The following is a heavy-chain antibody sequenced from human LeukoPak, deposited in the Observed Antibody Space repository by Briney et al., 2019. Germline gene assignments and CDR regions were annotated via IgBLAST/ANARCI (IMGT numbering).Heavy chain of an antibody. Sequence: SETLSLTCTVSGGSISSYYWSWIRQPAGTGLEWIGRIYANGITDYNPSFRSRVTMSVDTSKNQFSLMLNSVTAADTAMYYCARGMYIGSYADYWGQGSLVTVSS. J-gene: IGHJ4*02. CDR1: GGSISSYY. CDR3: ARGMYIGSYADY. V-gene: IGHV4-4*07. D-gene: IGHD1-26*01. CDR2: IYANGIT.